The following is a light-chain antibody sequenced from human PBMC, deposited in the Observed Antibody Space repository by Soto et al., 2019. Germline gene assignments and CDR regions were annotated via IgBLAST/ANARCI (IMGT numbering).Light chain of an antibody. CDR3: QQANSFPYT. J-gene: IGKJ2*01. CDR1: QGITSY. V-gene: IGKV1-9*01. Sequence: IQVTQSPSSLSASVGDRVTITCRASQGITSYLAWYQQKPGKAPKLLIYAASALQTVVSSRFSGSGYGTDFTLTISSLQPEDFATYYCQQANSFPYTFGQGTKVDIK. CDR2: AAS.